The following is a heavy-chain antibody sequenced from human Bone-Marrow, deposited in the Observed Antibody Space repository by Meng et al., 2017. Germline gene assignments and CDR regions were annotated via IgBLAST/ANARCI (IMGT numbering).Heavy chain of an antibody. CDR1: GGSINSAGYY. V-gene: IGHV4-31*01. CDR3: ARGRASCSSGGCSSGWFDP. Sequence: VQLQEVGPGLVKPAQSLSLTCSVSGGSINSAGYYWSWIRQHPGKGLEWIGYIYYTENTYYNPSLKSPMTISLDKSKNQFSLKLNSVTVADTAVYYCARGRASCSSGGCSSGWFDPWGQGTLVTVSS. J-gene: IGHJ5*02. CDR2: IYYTENT. D-gene: IGHD2-15*01.